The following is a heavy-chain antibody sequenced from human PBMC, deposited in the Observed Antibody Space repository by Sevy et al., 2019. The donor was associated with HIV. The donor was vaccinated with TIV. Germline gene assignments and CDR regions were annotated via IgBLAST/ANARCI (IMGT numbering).Heavy chain of an antibody. CDR2: ISYDGSNK. CDR3: AREFSDEDIVVVPAAPEGNWFDP. CDR1: GFTFSRYA. Sequence: GGSLRLSCAASGFTFSRYAMHWVRQAPGKGLEWVAVISYDGSNKYYADSVKGRLTISRDNSKNTLYLQMNSLRAEDTAVYYCAREFSDEDIVVVPAAPEGNWFDPWGQGTLVTVSS. V-gene: IGHV3-30*04. J-gene: IGHJ5*02. D-gene: IGHD2-2*01.